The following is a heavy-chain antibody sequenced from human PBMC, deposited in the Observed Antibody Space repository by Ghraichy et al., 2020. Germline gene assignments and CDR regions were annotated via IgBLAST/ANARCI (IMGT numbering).Heavy chain of an antibody. J-gene: IGHJ4*02. CDR1: GGSFSGYY. Sequence: SETLSLTCTVYGGSFSGYYWSWIRQPPGKGLEWIGEINHSGSTNYNPSLKSRVTISVDTSKNQFSLKLSSVTAADTAVYYCARGTRNEILIAVAGTPYFDYWGQGTLVTVSS. CDR3: ARGTRNEILIAVAGTPYFDY. CDR2: INHSGST. D-gene: IGHD6-19*01. V-gene: IGHV4-34*01.